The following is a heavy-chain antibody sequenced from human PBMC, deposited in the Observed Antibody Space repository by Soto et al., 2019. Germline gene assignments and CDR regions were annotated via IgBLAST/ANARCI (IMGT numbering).Heavy chain of an antibody. CDR1: GGTFSSYA. CDR2: IIPIFGTA. CDR3: ARSDYGGDHEIDY. Sequence: SVKVSCKACGGTFSSYAISWVRQAPGQGLEWMGGIIPIFGTANYAQKFQGRVTITADESTSTAYMELSSLRSEDTAVYYCARSDYGGDHEIDYWGQGTLVTVSS. V-gene: IGHV1-69*13. D-gene: IGHD4-17*01. J-gene: IGHJ4*02.